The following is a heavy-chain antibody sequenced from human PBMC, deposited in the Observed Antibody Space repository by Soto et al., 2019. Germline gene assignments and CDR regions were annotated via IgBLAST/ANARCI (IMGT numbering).Heavy chain of an antibody. D-gene: IGHD1-26*01. CDR1: GGTFSSYT. Sequence: QVQLVQSGAEVKKPGSSVKVSCKASGGTFSSYTISWVRQAPGQGLEWMGRIIPILGIANYAQKFQGRVTITADKSTSTAYMELSSLSSEDTAVYYWARVGQKWLGVAYWGQGTLVTVSS. CDR3: ARVGQKWLGVAY. V-gene: IGHV1-69*02. CDR2: IIPILGIA. J-gene: IGHJ4*02.